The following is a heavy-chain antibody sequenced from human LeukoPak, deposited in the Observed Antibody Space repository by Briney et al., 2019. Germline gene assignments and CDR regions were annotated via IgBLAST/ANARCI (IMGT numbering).Heavy chain of an antibody. CDR2: IRYDAINK. J-gene: IGHJ4*02. V-gene: IGHV3-30*02. Sequence: GGYPSLSCAASAFILINYPKHWVPQAPGKGLDGVTFIRYDAINKYYAESFNGRFTTSRDPSKNTLYLQMNSLRAEDTAVYYCAKAIHSSSPGVVDYWGPGNLVTVSS. CDR1: AFILINYP. D-gene: IGHD6-6*01. CDR3: AKAIHSSSPGVVDY.